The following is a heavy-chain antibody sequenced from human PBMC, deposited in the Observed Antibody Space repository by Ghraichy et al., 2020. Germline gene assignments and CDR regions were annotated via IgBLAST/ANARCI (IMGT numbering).Heavy chain of an antibody. CDR2: VSNSGST. Sequence: SQTLSLTCTVSGGSISSFTSYCGWIRQPPGKGLEWIGSVSNSGSTYYNSSLKSRVTISVDTSKNQFSLNLSSVTAADTAVYYCARRGYGNAFDIWGQGALVPVSS. CDR1: GGSISSFTSY. V-gene: IGHV4-39*01. J-gene: IGHJ3*02. D-gene: IGHD5-12*01. CDR3: ARRGYGNAFDI.